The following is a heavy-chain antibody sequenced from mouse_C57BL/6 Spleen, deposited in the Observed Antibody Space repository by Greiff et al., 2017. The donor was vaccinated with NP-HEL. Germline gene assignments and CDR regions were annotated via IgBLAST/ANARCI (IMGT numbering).Heavy chain of an antibody. CDR2: IYPSDSET. J-gene: IGHJ2*01. CDR1: GYTFTSYW. V-gene: IGHV1-61*01. CDR3: ARWGTGGCFDY. D-gene: IGHD4-1*01. Sequence: QVQLQQPGAELVRPGSSVKLSCKASGYTFTSYWMDWVKQRPGQGLEWIGNIYPSDSETHYNQKFKDKATLTVDKSSSTAYMQLSSLTSEDSAVYYCARWGTGGCFDYWGQGTTLTVSS.